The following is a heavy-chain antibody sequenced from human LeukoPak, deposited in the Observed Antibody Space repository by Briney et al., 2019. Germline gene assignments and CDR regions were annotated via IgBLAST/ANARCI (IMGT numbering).Heavy chain of an antibody. D-gene: IGHD1-26*01. V-gene: IGHV3-30*03. CDR2: ISYDGTNK. CDR3: ARDVGMGATGFDY. J-gene: IGHJ4*02. CDR1: GFTFSNYG. Sequence: GGSLRLSCAASGFTFSNYGMHWVRQAPGKGLEWVAVISYDGTNKYYADSVKGRFTISRDNSKNTLYLQMNSLRAEDTAVYYCARDVGMGATGFDYWGREPWSPSPQ.